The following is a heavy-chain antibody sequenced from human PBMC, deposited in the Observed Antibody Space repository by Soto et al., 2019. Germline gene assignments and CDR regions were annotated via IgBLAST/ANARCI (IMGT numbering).Heavy chain of an antibody. Sequence: SETLSLTCTVSGGSISSGDYYWSWIRQPPGKGLEWIGYIYYSGSTYYTPSLKSRVTISVDTSKNQFSLKLSSVTAADTAVYYCARAGSTYSSGKYGMDVWGQGTTVTVSS. V-gene: IGHV4-30-4*01. CDR1: GGSISSGDYY. D-gene: IGHD6-19*01. J-gene: IGHJ6*02. CDR2: IYYSGST. CDR3: ARAGSTYSSGKYGMDV.